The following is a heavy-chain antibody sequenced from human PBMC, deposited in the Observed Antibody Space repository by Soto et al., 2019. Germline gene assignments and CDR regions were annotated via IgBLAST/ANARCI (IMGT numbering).Heavy chain of an antibody. J-gene: IGHJ4*02. CDR3: VKDISVDIDY. CDR2: ISSNGGST. D-gene: IGHD5-12*01. CDR1: GFTFSSYA. V-gene: IGHV3-64D*06. Sequence: GCLRLSCSASGFTFSSYAMHWVRQAPVKGLEYVSAISSNGGSTYYADSVKGRFTISRDNSKNTLYLQMSSLRAEDTAVYYCVKDISVDIDYWGQGTLVTVSS.